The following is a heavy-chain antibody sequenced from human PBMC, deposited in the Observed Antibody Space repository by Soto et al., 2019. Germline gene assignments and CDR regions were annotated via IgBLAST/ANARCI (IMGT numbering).Heavy chain of an antibody. CDR2: INAANDNT. Sequence: ASVKVSCKASGYIFTSYLMHWVRQAPGQRLEWMGWINAANDNTKYSQNFQGRITITRDTSASTAYMELSSLRSEDTAVYYCARDGPSSSGYSSQAFDYWGQGTLVTVSS. V-gene: IGHV1-3*01. J-gene: IGHJ4*02. D-gene: IGHD3-22*01. CDR3: ARDGPSSSGYSSQAFDY. CDR1: GYIFTSYL.